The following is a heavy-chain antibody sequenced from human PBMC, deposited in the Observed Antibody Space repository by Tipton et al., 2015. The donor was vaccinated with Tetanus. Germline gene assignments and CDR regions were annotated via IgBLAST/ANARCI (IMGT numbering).Heavy chain of an antibody. CDR2: ISWNSGSI. V-gene: IGHV3-9*01. J-gene: IGHJ4*02. Sequence: SLRLSCAASGFTFDDYAMHWVRQAPGKGLEWVSGISWNSGSIGYADSVKGRFTISRDNARNSLYLQMNSLRAEDTAVYYCARRYYDSSGYGTEWGQGTLVTVSS. CDR1: GFTFDDYA. CDR3: ARRYYDSSGYGTE. D-gene: IGHD3-22*01.